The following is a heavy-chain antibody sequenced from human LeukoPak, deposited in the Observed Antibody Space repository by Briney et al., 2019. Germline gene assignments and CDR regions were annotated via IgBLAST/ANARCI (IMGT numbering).Heavy chain of an antibody. Sequence: GGSLRLSCAASGFTFSSYGMPWVRQAPGKGLEWVAFIRYDGSNKYYADSVKGRFTISRDNSKNTLYLQMNSLRAEDTAVYYCANAAAAGRAPGYYYMDVWGKGTTVTVSS. CDR1: GFTFSSYG. CDR3: ANAAAAGRAPGYYYMDV. J-gene: IGHJ6*03. V-gene: IGHV3-30*02. D-gene: IGHD6-13*01. CDR2: IRYDGSNK.